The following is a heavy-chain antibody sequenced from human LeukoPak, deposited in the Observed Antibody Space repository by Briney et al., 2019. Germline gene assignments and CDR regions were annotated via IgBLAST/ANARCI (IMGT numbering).Heavy chain of an antibody. CDR3: ARSSGYPNWFDP. CDR2: IIPIFGTA. CDR1: GGTFSSYA. Sequence: SVKVSCKASGGTFSSYAISWVRQAPGQGLEWMGGIIPIFGTANYAQKSQGRVTITADESTSTAYMELSSLRSEDTAVYYCARSSGYPNWFDPWGQGTLVTVSS. J-gene: IGHJ5*02. D-gene: IGHD3-22*01. V-gene: IGHV1-69*13.